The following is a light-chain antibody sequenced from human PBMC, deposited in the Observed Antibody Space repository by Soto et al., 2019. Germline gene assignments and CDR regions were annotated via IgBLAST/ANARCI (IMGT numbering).Light chain of an antibody. CDR1: QSVSNNY. Sequence: EVVLTQSPGTLSLSPGERATLSCRASQSVSNNYLAWYQQKPGQAPRLLIYGASSRATGIPDRFSGSGSGTDVTLTISRLEPEDLAVYYCQQYGSSPRTFGQGTKLEV. V-gene: IGKV3-20*01. CDR3: QQYGSSPRT. J-gene: IGKJ2*01. CDR2: GAS.